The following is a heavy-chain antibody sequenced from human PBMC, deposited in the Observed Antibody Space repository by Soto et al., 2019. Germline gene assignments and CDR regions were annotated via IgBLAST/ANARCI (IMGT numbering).Heavy chain of an antibody. Sequence: SSVKAFCKASGATFASQGIAWVRQAPGQGLEWMGGFIAMLGTPTYAKKVQGRATITADESLTSSYLELRSLRSEDTGVYFCARGAMAKFDYCGQGIVVTLAS. CDR2: FIAMLGTP. D-gene: IGHD5-18*01. V-gene: IGHV1-69*13. J-gene: IGHJ4*02. CDR3: ARGAMAKFDY. CDR1: GATFASQG.